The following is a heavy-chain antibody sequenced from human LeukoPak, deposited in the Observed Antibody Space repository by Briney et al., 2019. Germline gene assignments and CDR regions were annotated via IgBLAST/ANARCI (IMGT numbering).Heavy chain of an antibody. V-gene: IGHV4-34*01. D-gene: IGHD3-22*01. CDR3: ARDSHHYYDSSGYRFDY. J-gene: IGHJ4*02. Sequence: SSETLSLTCAVYGGSFSGYYWSWIRQPPGKGLEWIGEINHSGSTNYNPSLKSRVTISVDTSKNQFSLKLSSVTAADTAVYYCARDSHHYYDSSGYRFDYWGQGTLVTVSS. CDR2: INHSGST. CDR1: GGSFSGYY.